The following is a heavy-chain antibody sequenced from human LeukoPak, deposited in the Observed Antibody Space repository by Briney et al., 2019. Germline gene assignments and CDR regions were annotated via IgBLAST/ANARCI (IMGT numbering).Heavy chain of an antibody. J-gene: IGHJ5*02. CDR1: GGTFNYSA. Sequence: SVKVSCKTSGGTFNYSAISWVRQAPGQGLEWLGGIMPLFGTAGYAQKFQGRVTITKDESTRTVYLELTSLTSDDTAVYYCARDVHGDYGSGWFDPWGQGTLVSVSS. D-gene: IGHD4-17*01. CDR2: IMPLFGTA. CDR3: ARDVHGDYGSGWFDP. V-gene: IGHV1-69*05.